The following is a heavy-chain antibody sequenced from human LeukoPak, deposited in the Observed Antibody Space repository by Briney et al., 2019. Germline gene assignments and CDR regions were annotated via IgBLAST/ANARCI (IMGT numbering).Heavy chain of an antibody. J-gene: IGHJ4*02. CDR2: ISYDGSNK. V-gene: IGHV3-30*18. CDR3: AKGAVVADTPYFDY. D-gene: IGHD6-19*01. CDR1: GFTFSSYG. Sequence: QPGGSLRLSCAASGFTFSSYGMHWVRQAPGKGLEWVAVISYDGSNKYYADSVKGRFTISRDNSKNTLYLQMNSLRAEDTAVYYCAKGAVVADTPYFDYWGQGTLVTVSS.